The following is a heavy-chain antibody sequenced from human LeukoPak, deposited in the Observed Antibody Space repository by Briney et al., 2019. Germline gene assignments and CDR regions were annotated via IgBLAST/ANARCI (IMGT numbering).Heavy chain of an antibody. CDR3: ARHRYIAYGMDV. CDR1: GGTISSYY. Sequence: SETLSLTCTGSGGTISSYYWSWIRQPPGKGLEWIGYIYYSGSTNYNPSLKSRVTISVDTSKNQFSLKLSSVTAADTAVYYCARHRYIAYGMDVWGQGTTVTVSS. D-gene: IGHD1-1*01. V-gene: IGHV4-59*08. J-gene: IGHJ6*02. CDR2: IYYSGST.